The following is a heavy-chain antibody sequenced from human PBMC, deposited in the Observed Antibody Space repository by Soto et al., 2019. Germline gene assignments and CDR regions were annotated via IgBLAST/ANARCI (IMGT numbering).Heavy chain of an antibody. Sequence: GASVKVSCKASGYTFTSYGISGVRQAPGRGLEWMGCISAYNGKTNYAQKLQGRLTITTHTSTSTPYMELRSLRSDDTAVYYCATQDNMVRVVIITSSYYGMDVWGQGTTVTVSS. CDR1: GYTFTSYG. CDR2: ISAYNGKT. D-gene: IGHD3-10*01. CDR3: ATQDNMVRVVIITSSYYGMDV. J-gene: IGHJ6*02. V-gene: IGHV1-18*01.